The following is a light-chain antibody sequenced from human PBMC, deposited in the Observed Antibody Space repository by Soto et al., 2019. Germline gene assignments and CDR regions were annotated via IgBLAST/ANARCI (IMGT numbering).Light chain of an antibody. J-gene: IGKJ5*01. CDR2: GAR. CDR3: QQYNNWPLT. CDR1: QDITTY. Sequence: EVVLTQSPATLSLSPGERATLSCRASQDITTYLAWYQQKPGQAPRLLIYGARTRATGVPVRFSGSGSGTEFTLTISSLQSEDFAVYYCQQYNNWPLTFGQGTRLEIK. V-gene: IGKV3D-15*01.